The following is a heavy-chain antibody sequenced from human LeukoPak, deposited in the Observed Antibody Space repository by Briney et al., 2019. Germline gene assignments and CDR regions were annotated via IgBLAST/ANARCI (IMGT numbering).Heavy chain of an antibody. J-gene: IGHJ4*02. CDR3: ARGPYYYDSSGYYLDY. V-gene: IGHV4-34*01. CDR1: GGSFSGYY. D-gene: IGHD3-22*01. Sequence: SETLSLTCAVYGGSFSGYYWSWIRQPPGMGLEWIGEINHSGSTNYNPSLKSRVTISVDTSKNQFSLKLSSVTAADTAVYYCARGPYYYDSSGYYLDYWGQGTLVTVSS. CDR2: INHSGST.